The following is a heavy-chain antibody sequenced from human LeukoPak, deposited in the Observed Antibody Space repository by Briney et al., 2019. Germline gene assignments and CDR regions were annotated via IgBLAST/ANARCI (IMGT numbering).Heavy chain of an antibody. CDR2: IFGSGGSA. V-gene: IGHV3-23*01. Sequence: GGSLRLSCAASGFTFGSYAMYWVRQAPGKGLEWVSGIFGSGGSAHYADSVKGRFTISRDNSKNTVYLQMNSLRAEDTAVYFCAKRGVVIRAVIIVGFHKEAYYFDYWGQGALVTVSS. D-gene: IGHD3-10*01. CDR3: AKRGVVIRAVIIVGFHKEAYYFDY. J-gene: IGHJ4*02. CDR1: GFTFGSYA.